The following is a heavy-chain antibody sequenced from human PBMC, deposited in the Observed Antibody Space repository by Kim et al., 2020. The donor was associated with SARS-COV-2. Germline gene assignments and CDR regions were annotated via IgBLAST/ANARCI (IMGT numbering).Heavy chain of an antibody. CDR3: ARDGVGATARYDY. J-gene: IGHJ4*02. Sequence: YAQKLQGRVTMTTDTSTSTAYMELRSLRSDDTAVYYCARDGVGATARYDYWGQGTLVTVSS. V-gene: IGHV1-18*01. D-gene: IGHD1-26*01.